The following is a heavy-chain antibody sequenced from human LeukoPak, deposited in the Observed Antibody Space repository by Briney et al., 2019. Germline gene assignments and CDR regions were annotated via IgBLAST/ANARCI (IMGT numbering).Heavy chain of an antibody. CDR2: MNPNSGNT. V-gene: IGHV1-8*02. Sequence: ASVKVSCKASGYTFTNYGINWVRQATGQGLEWMGWMNPNSGNTGYAQKFQGRVTMTRNTSISTAYMELSSLRSEDTAVYYCARAANRYFDWLSQTYYYYGMDVWGQGTTVTVSS. CDR1: GYTFTNYG. CDR3: ARAANRYFDWLSQTYYYYGMDV. D-gene: IGHD3-9*01. J-gene: IGHJ6*02.